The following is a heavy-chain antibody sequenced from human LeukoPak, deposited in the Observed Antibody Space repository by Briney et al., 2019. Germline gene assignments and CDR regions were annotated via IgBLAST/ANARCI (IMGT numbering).Heavy chain of an antibody. Sequence: PGRSLRLSCAASGFTSSSYALHWVRQAPGKGLEWVAVISYDGSNKYYADSVKGRFTISRDNSKNTLYLQMNSLRAEDTAVYYCAIDPVAGYYFDYWGQGTLVTVSS. CDR2: ISYDGSNK. CDR1: GFTSSSYA. J-gene: IGHJ4*02. D-gene: IGHD6-19*01. V-gene: IGHV3-30-3*01. CDR3: AIDPVAGYYFDY.